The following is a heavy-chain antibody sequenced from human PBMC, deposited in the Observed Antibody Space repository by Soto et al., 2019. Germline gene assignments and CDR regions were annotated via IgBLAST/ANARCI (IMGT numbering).Heavy chain of an antibody. CDR3: AKIKPLQFGRFYYHAMDV. V-gene: IGHV3-23*01. J-gene: IGHJ6*02. CDR2: ISGGASTT. Sequence: EAQLLESGGGLVQPGGSLRLSCAGSGFTFGDYAMNLVRQAPGKGLEWVAGISGGASTTYYADSVKGRFSIARDNSANTLSLKMHSVRAEDTAIYYCAKIKPLQFGRFYYHAMDVWGQGTAVTVSS. D-gene: IGHD2-15*01. CDR1: GFTFGDYA.